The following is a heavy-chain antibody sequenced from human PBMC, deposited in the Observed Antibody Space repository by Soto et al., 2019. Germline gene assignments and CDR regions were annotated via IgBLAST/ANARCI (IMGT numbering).Heavy chain of an antibody. V-gene: IGHV1-3*01. J-gene: IGHJ4*02. CDR2: INAGNGNT. CDR1: GYTFTSYA. Sequence: QVQLVQSGAEVKKPGASVKVSCKASGYTFTSYAIHWVRQAPGQRLEWMGWINAGNGNTKYSQKFQDRVTITRDTSASTADMEPSSLRSEDTAVHDCASDVGGWPDYGGQGTLVTVSS. CDR3: ASDVGGWPDY. D-gene: IGHD6-19*01.